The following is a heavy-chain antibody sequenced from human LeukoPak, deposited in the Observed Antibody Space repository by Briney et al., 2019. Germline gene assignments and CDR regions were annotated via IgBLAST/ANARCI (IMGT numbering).Heavy chain of an antibody. J-gene: IGHJ5*02. V-gene: IGHV4-59*01. D-gene: IGHD2-2*01. Sequence: PPETLSLTCTVSGGSISSYYWSWIRPPPGRGLEWVGYIYYSGSTNYNPSLKRRVIISVDASKNQFSLKLSSVTAADTAVYYCAREGSNSPVGWFDPWGQGTLVTVSS. CDR3: AREGSNSPVGWFDP. CDR2: IYYSGST. CDR1: GGSISSYY.